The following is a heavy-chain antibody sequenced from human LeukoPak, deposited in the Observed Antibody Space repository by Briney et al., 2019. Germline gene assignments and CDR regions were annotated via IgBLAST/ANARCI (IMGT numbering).Heavy chain of an antibody. CDR1: GFSLDDYA. D-gene: IGHD3-9*01. CDR2: ISWDSGSQ. CDR3: IKDMGFDLLKDAFHT. J-gene: IGHJ3*02. V-gene: IGHV3-9*01. Sequence: PGGSLRLSCVGSGFSLDDYAMHWVRQVPGKGLEWVSSISWDSGSQAYADSVKGRFTISRDNAKNSLYLQMNSLRPEDTAFYYCIKDMGFDLLKDAFHTWGQGTLVTVSS.